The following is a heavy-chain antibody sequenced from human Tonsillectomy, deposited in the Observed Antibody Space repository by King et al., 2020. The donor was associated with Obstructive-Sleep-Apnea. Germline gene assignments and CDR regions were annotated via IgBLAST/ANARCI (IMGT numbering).Heavy chain of an antibody. D-gene: IGHD5-18*01. J-gene: IGHJ4*02. Sequence: QLQESGPGLVKPSETLSLTCTVSGGSISSYYWSWIRQPPGKGLEWIWYIYYSGSTNYNPSPKSRVTISVDTSKNQFSLRLSSVTAADTAVYYCASSLDGYSYGFDYWGQGTLVTVSS. V-gene: IGHV4-59*08. CDR3: ASSLDGYSYGFDY. CDR2: IYYSGST. CDR1: GGSISSYY.